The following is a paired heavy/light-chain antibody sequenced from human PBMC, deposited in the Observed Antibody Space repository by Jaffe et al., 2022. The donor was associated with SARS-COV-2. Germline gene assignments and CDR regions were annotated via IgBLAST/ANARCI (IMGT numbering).Heavy chain of an antibody. J-gene: IGHJ6*02. CDR2: IWYDGSNK. Sequence: QVQLVESGGGVVQPGRSLRLSCAASGFTFSSYGMHWVRQAPGKGLEWVAVIWYDGSNKYYADSVKGRFTISRDNSKNTLYLQMNSLRAEDTAVYYCASSTSCPRGREYYDILTGYYTCYYYYGMDVWGQGTTVTVSS. CDR3: ASSTSCPRGREYYDILTGYYTCYYYYGMDV. V-gene: IGHV3-33*01. D-gene: IGHD3-9*01. CDR1: GFTFSSYG.
Light chain of an antibody. CDR2: AAS. CDR3: QQSYSTPPAGWT. J-gene: IGKJ1*01. Sequence: DIQMTQSPSSLSASVGDRVTITCRASQSISSYLNWYQQKPGKAPKLLIYAASSLQSGVPSRFSGSGSGTDFTLTISSLQPEDFATYYCQQSYSTPPAGWTFGQGTKVEIK. CDR1: QSISSY. V-gene: IGKV1-39*01.